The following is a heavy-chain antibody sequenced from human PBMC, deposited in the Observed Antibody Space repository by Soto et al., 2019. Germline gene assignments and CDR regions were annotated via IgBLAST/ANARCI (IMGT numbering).Heavy chain of an antibody. CDR1: GYNFIGYY. J-gene: IGHJ5*02. CDR3: ARNDCRSTSCYNDFFDP. D-gene: IGHD2-2*02. V-gene: IGHV1-2*02. CDR2: INPNGGGT. Sequence: GASVKVSCKASGYNFIGYYIHWVRQAPGQGLEWMGWINPNGGGTTYAQSFQGRVTITRDTSINTVYMDLNGLRSDDTAVYYCARNDCRSTSCYNDFFDPWGQGTPVTVSS.